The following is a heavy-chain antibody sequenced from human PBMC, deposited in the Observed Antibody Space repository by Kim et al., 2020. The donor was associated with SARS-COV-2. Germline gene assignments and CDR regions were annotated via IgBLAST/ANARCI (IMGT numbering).Heavy chain of an antibody. CDR3: ARAFPKSITMVRGAHPFDP. D-gene: IGHD3-10*01. J-gene: IGHJ5*02. CDR2: INAGNGNT. CDR1: GYTFTSYA. Sequence: ASVKVSCKASGYTFTSYAMHWVRQAPGQRLEWMGWINAGNGNTKYSQKFQGRVTITRDTSASTAYMELSSLRSEDTAVYYCARAFPKSITMVRGAHPFDPWGQGTLVTVSS. V-gene: IGHV1-3*01.